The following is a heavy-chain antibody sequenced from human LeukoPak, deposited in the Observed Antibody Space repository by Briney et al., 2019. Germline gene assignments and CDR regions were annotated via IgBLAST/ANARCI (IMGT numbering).Heavy chain of an antibody. CDR3: ARDMSFAVSMVSPDY. CDR1: GYTFINYD. Sequence: GASVKVSCKASGYTFINYDFSWVRQAPGQGLEWMGWISASNGNTRYAQNIQARVTMTTDTSTRTAYMELRSLRSDDTAVYYCARDMSFAVSMVSPDYWGQGTLVTVSS. V-gene: IGHV1-18*01. CDR2: ISASNGNT. J-gene: IGHJ4*02. D-gene: IGHD2-8*01.